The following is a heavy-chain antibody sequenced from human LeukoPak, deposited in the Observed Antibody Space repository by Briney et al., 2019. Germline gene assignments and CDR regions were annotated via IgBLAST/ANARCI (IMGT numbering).Heavy chain of an antibody. V-gene: IGHV1-46*01. CDR3: AISAEMATMPRIYSHNWFDS. D-gene: IGHD5-24*01. CDR2: INPLVGRT. CDR1: GDTLTNYY. J-gene: IGHJ5*01. Sequence: ASWKVSCHTSGDTLTNYYMRWARQAPGQGLEWMGIINPLVGRTSYAEKFQGRFSMTSDKSTSTVNMELRSLRAEHTAVNYCAISAEMATMPRIYSHNWFDSWGQGTLVTVSS.